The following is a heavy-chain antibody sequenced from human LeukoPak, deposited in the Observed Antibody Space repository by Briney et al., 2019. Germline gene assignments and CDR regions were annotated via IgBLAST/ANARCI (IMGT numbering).Heavy chain of an antibody. J-gene: IGHJ6*02. Sequence: GGSLRLSCAASGFTFSSYSMNWVRQAPGKGLEWVSSISTSSSYIYYADSLKGRFAISRDNAKNSLYLQMNSLTPEDTAVYYCARGPSTMVRGVIRYGYYYYGMDVWGQGTTVTVSS. V-gene: IGHV3-21*01. CDR3: ARGPSTMVRGVIRYGYYYYGMDV. D-gene: IGHD3-10*01. CDR2: ISTSSSYI. CDR1: GFTFSSYS.